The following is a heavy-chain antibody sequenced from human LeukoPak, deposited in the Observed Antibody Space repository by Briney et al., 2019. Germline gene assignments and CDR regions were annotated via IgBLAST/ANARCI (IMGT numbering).Heavy chain of an antibody. Sequence: PGGSLRLSCAASGFTSSSYAMHWVRQAPGKGLEWVAVISYDGSNKYYADSVKGRFTISRDNSKDTLYLQMNSLRAEDTAVYYCARSLGTYWDKDFLNWFDPWGQGALVTVSS. V-gene: IGHV3-30-3*01. CDR2: ISYDGSNK. D-gene: IGHD1-26*01. CDR3: ARSLGTYWDKDFLNWFDP. J-gene: IGHJ5*02. CDR1: GFTSSSYA.